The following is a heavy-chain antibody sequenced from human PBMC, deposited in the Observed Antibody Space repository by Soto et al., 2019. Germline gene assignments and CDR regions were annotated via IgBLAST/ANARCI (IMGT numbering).Heavy chain of an antibody. CDR2: ISSSSSYV. D-gene: IGHD3-16*02. CDR3: ARDLTNYDYIWGSYRLGYFDY. V-gene: IGHV3-21*01. J-gene: IGHJ4*02. CDR1: GFTFSSYS. Sequence: GGSLRLSCAASGFTFSSYSMNWVRQAPGKGLEWASSISSSSSYVYYADSVKGRFTISRDNAKNSLYLQMNSLRAEDTAVYYCARDLTNYDYIWGSYRLGYFDYPGQGTRVTVSS.